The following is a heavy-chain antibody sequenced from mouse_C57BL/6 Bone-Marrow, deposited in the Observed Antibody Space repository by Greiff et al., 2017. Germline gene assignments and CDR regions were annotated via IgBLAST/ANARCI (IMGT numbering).Heavy chain of an antibody. CDR2: IDPEDGDT. D-gene: IGHD1-1*01. CDR1: GFNIKDYY. J-gene: IGHJ2*01. V-gene: IGHV14-1*01. CDR3: TAVYYGSRGLDY. Sequence: EVQVVESGAELVRPGASVKLSCTASGFNIKDYYMHWVKQRPEQGLEWIGRIDPEDGDTEYAPKFQGKATMTADTSSNTAYLQLSSLTSEDTAVYYCTAVYYGSRGLDYWGQGTTLTVSS.